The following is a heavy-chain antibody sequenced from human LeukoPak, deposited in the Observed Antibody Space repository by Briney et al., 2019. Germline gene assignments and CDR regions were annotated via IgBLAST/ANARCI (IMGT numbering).Heavy chain of an antibody. CDR3: AKDRGWGAFDI. Sequence: GGSLRLSCAASGLTFSSYAMNWVRQAPGKGLEWVASISGNGGSTFYADSEKGRFTISRDNSKNTLFLQMNSLRVEDTAVYYCAKDRGWGAFDIWGQGTMVTVSS. D-gene: IGHD3-10*01. CDR1: GLTFSSYA. CDR2: ISGNGGST. V-gene: IGHV3-23*01. J-gene: IGHJ3*02.